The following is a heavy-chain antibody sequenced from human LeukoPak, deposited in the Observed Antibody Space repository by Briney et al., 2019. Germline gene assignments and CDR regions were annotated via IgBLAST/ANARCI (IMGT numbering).Heavy chain of an antibody. V-gene: IGHV1-2*06. CDR1: GYTFTGYY. CDR3: ARSRKSYGDYVD. CDR2: INPNRGGT. J-gene: IGHJ4*02. D-gene: IGHD4-17*01. Sequence: ASVKVSCKASGYTFTGYYMHWVRQAPGQGLEWMGRINPNRGGTNYAQKFQGRVTMTRDTSISTAYMELSRLRSDDTAVYYCARSRKSYGDYVDWGQGTLVTVSS.